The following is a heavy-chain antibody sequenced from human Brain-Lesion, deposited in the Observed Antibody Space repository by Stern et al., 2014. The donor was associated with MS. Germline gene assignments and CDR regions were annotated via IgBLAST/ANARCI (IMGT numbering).Heavy chain of an antibody. CDR3: ATLSPGAGGNYYRHFDY. V-gene: IGHV1-24*01. D-gene: IGHD1-26*01. Sequence: VQLVESGAEVKKPGASVKVSCKVSGYTLTELSMHWVRQAPRTGTEWMGGFDPEDGETIYAQKVQGRVTMTEDPSTDTAYMELSSLRSEDTAVYYCATLSPGAGGNYYRHFDYWGQGTLVTVSS. CDR1: GYTLTELS. CDR2: FDPEDGET. J-gene: IGHJ4*02.